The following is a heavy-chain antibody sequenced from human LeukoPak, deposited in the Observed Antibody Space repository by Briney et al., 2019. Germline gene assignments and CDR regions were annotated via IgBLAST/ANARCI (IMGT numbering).Heavy chain of an antibody. CDR1: GFTFSNAW. J-gene: IGHJ4*02. CDR3: TPAVDYYDSSGPFDY. Sequence: GGSLRLSCAASGFTFSNAWMSWVRQAPGKGLEWVGRIKSKTDGGTTDYAAPVKGRFTISRDDSKNTLYLQMNSLKTEDTAVYYCTPAVDYYDSSGPFDYWGQGTLVTVSS. V-gene: IGHV3-15*01. D-gene: IGHD3-22*01. CDR2: IKSKTDGGTT.